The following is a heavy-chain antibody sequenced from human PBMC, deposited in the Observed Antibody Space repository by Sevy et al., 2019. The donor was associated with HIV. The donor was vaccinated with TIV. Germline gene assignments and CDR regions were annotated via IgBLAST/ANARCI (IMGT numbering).Heavy chain of an antibody. CDR3: ARVALREWLVLDDAFDI. D-gene: IGHD6-19*01. V-gene: IGHV4-59*01. CDR2: LYYSGST. Sequence: SETLSLTCTVSGGSISSYYWSWIRQPPGKGLEWIGYLYYSGSTNYNPSLKSRVTISVDTSKNQFSLKLGSVTAADTAVYYCARVALREWLVLDDAFDIWGQGTMVTVSS. J-gene: IGHJ3*02. CDR1: GGSISSYY.